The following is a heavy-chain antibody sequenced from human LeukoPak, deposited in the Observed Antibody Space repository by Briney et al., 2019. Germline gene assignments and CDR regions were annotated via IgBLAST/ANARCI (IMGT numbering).Heavy chain of an antibody. J-gene: IGHJ4*02. V-gene: IGHV3-23*01. CDR2: ISGSGGST. D-gene: IGHD3-22*01. CDR1: GFTVSSNY. Sequence: PGGSLRLSCAASGFTVSSNYMSWVRQAPGKGLEWVSAISGSGGSTYYADSVKGRFTISRDNSKNTLYLQMNSLRAEDTAVYYCAKDLRLYYYDSSGYGYFDYWGQGTLVTVSS. CDR3: AKDLRLYYYDSSGYGYFDY.